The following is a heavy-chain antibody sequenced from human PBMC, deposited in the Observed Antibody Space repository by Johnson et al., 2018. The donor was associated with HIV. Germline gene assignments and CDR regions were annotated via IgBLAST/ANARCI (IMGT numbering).Heavy chain of an antibody. CDR1: GFTFSSYG. CDR3: AFIEYSSLDAFDI. J-gene: IGHJ3*02. CDR2: IKEDGSEK. Sequence: VLLVESGGGVVQPGGSLRLSCAASGFTFSSYGMHWVRQAPGKGLEWVANIKEDGSEKYYVDSVKGRFTISRDNVKNSLYLQMNSLRAEDTAVYYCAFIEYSSLDAFDIWGQGTMVTVSS. V-gene: IGHV3-7*01. D-gene: IGHD6-6*01.